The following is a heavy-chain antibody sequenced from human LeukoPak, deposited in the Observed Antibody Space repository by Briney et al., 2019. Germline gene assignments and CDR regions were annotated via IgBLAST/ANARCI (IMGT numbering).Heavy chain of an antibody. CDR2: FYHSGST. Sequence: SETLSLTCAVSGYSISSGYYWGWIRQPPGKGLEWIGSFYHSGSTYYNPSLTSRVTISVDPSKNQFSLRLSSVTAADTAVYYCARRLGRPNTDIDYWGQGTLVTVSS. D-gene: IGHD3-16*01. CDR1: GYSISSGYY. CDR3: ARRLGRPNTDIDY. J-gene: IGHJ4*02. V-gene: IGHV4-38-2*01.